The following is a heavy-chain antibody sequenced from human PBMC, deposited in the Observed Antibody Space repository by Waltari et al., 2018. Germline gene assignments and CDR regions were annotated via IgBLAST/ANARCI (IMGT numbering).Heavy chain of an antibody. CDR1: GFTFSSYG. D-gene: IGHD3-3*01. CDR2: IRNNGSNN. CDR3: EKDRRFLERFLLY. V-gene: IGHV3-30*02. J-gene: IGHJ4*02. Sequence: QVQLVESGGGVVQPGGSLRLPCAASGFTFSSYGMHWVRQAPGKGREWVAFIRNNGSNNNYADSFKCRITISRDKSKNTLYLQMNSLRAENTTVYYCEKDRRFLERFLLYWGQGTLVTVSS.